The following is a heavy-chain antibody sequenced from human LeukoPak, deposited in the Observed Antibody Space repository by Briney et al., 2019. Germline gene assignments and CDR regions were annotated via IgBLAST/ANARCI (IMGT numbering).Heavy chain of an antibody. CDR3: AKHRYYDSSGYFDY. CDR2: ISGSGGST. V-gene: IGHV3-23*01. D-gene: IGHD3-22*01. Sequence: GGSLRLSCAASGFTYSSYAMSWVRQAPGKGLEWVSAISGSGGSTYYADSVKGRFTISRDNSKNTLYLQMNSLRAEDTAVYYCAKHRYYDSSGYFDYWGQGTLVTVSS. J-gene: IGHJ4*02. CDR1: GFTYSSYA.